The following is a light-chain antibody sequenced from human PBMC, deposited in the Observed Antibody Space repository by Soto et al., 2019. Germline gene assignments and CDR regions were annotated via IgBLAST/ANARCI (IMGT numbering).Light chain of an antibody. J-gene: IGKJ1*01. V-gene: IGKV3-20*01. Sequence: EIVLTQSPGTLSLSPGDRASLSCRASQSVSNSYLAWYQQRPGQAPRLLIYGASSRAAGIPDRFSGNGSGTDFTLTISRLEPEDFAVYYCQQYGSSRTFGQGTKVDIK. CDR3: QQYGSSRT. CDR2: GAS. CDR1: QSVSNSY.